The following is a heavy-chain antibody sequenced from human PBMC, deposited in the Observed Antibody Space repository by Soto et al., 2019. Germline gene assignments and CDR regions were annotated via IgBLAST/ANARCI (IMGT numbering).Heavy chain of an antibody. CDR1: GGTVRSYA. CDR2: IIPIFGTA. J-gene: IGHJ6*02. CDR3: ASSLYCDGGSCDAYCYRGMDV. D-gene: IGHD2-15*01. V-gene: IGHV1-69*13. Sequence: GASVKVSCKASGGTVRSYAINWVRQAPGQGRECMVGIIPIFGTANYVEKFQGRVTITADESTSTAYMELSSLRSEDTAVPYCASSLYCDGGSCDAYCYRGMDVWGQGTTVTVSS.